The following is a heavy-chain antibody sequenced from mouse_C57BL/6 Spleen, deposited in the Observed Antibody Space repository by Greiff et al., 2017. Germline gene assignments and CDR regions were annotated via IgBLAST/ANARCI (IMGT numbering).Heavy chain of an antibody. CDR2: INPGSGGT. J-gene: IGHJ1*03. Sequence: QVQLQQSGAELVRPGTSVKVSCKASGYAFTNYLIEWVKQRPGQGLEWIGVINPGSGGTNYNEKFKGKATLTADKSSSTAYMQLSSLTSEDSAVYFCARSSYGNYGVYFDVWGTGTTVTVSS. CDR1: GYAFTNYL. V-gene: IGHV1-54*01. D-gene: IGHD2-10*02. CDR3: ARSSYGNYGVYFDV.